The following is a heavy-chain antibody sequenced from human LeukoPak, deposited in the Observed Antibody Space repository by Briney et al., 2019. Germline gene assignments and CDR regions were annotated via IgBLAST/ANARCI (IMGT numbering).Heavy chain of an antibody. D-gene: IGHD3-16*02. CDR2: ISGSGYST. CDR3: AKVRAITFGGVIGPFDP. V-gene: IGHV3-23*01. J-gene: IGHJ5*02. CDR1: GFTFSNYA. Sequence: GGSLRLSCSASGFTFSNYAMTWVRQAPGKGLQWVASISGSGYSTHYADSVKGRFTISRDNSKNTLYLQMNSLRAEDTAVYYCAKVRAITFGGVIGPFDPWGQGTLVTVSS.